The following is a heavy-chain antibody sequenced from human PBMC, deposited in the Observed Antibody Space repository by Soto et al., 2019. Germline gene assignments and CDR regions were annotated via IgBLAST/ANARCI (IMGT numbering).Heavy chain of an antibody. CDR3: ARERMVRGVGNGMDV. Sequence: GGSLRLSCAASGFTFSSYSMNWVRQAPGKGLEWVSSISSSSSYIYYADSVKGRFAISRDNAKNSLYLQMNSLRAEDTAVYYCARERMVRGVGNGMDVWGQGTTVTVSS. D-gene: IGHD3-10*01. CDR1: GFTFSSYS. CDR2: ISSSSSYI. J-gene: IGHJ6*02. V-gene: IGHV3-21*01.